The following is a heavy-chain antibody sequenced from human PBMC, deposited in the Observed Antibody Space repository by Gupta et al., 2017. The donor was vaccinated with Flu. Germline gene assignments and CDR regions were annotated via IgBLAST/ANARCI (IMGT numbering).Heavy chain of an antibody. CDR3: ARDRFDGTSSSGWFDP. J-gene: IGHJ5*02. CDR2: INPSGGST. CDR1: GYNFASYY. V-gene: IGHV1-46*04. D-gene: IGHD5-24*01. Sequence: QVQLVQSGAEVKKPGASVKVSCKASGYNFASYYIHWVRQAPGLGLEWMGIINPSGGSTNYAQKLQGRVTMTRDTSSSTVYMELSSLRSEDTAIYYCARDRFDGTSSSGWFDPWGQGTLVTVSS.